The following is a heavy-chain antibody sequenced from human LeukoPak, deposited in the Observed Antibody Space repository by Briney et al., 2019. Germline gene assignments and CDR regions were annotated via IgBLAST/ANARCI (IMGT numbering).Heavy chain of an antibody. V-gene: IGHV4-61*02. CDR2: IHASGST. Sequence: SQTLSLTCTVSGGSISGGNDYWTWIRQPAGKGLEWIGRIHASGSTIYNPSLKYRVTISLDTSKNHFSLKLSSVTAADTAVYYCGRDRSGATDFDYWGQGILVTVSS. CDR3: GRDRSGATDFDY. J-gene: IGHJ4*02. CDR1: GGSISGGNDY. D-gene: IGHD5-24*01.